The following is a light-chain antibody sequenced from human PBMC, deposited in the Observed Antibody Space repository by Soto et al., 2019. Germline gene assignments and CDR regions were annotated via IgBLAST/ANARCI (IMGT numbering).Light chain of an antibody. CDR3: RTYTTTGSSI. V-gene: IGLV2-14*01. Sequence: QSALTQPASVSGSPGQSITITCSGTTDDVGSTDSVSWYQHHPGEAPRLVIYEVKNRPSGVPGRFSGSKSLNTASLSISRLQHEDEADYYCRTYTTTGSSIFGSGTKLPVL. CDR1: TDDVGSTDS. J-gene: IGLJ1*01. CDR2: EVK.